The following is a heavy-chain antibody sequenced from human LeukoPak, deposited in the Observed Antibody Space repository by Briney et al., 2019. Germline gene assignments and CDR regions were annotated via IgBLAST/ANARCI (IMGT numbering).Heavy chain of an antibody. J-gene: IGHJ5*02. V-gene: IGHV3-23*01. CDR3: AKDRGYYGSGSYWFDP. CDR2: ISGSGGST. CDR1: GFTFSSYA. D-gene: IGHD3-10*01. Sequence: GGSLRLSRAASGFTFSSYAMSWVRQAPGKGLEWVSAISGSGGSTYYADSVKGRFTISRDSSKNTLYLQMNSLRAEDTAVYYCAKDRGYYGSGSYWFDPWGQGTLVTVSS.